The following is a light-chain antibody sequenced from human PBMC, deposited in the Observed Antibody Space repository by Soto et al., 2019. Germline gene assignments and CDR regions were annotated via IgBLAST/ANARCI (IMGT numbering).Light chain of an antibody. CDR1: NIGPKS. CDR3: EVWDSSSDHLYV. J-gene: IGLJ1*01. V-gene: IGLV3-21*02. CDR2: DDS. Sequence: SYELTQPPSVSVAPGHTARITCGGNNIGPKSVHWYQQAPGQAPVLVVYDDSDRPSGITERFSGSNSGITATLTISRVEAGDEADYDCEVWDSSSDHLYVFGTGTKGTVL.